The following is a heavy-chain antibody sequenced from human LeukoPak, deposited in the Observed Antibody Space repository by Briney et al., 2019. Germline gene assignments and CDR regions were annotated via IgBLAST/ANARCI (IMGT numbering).Heavy chain of an antibody. CDR2: IYYNVAT. D-gene: IGHD5-24*01. CDR3: ARVRDGYNRNWAY. V-gene: IGHV4-39*02. J-gene: IGHJ4*02. CDR1: GGSISSSIYY. Sequence: SETLSLTCTVSGGSISSSIYYWGWFRQPPGKGLEWIGSIYYNVATYYNSSLKSRVTISVDTSKNHLSLKLSSVTAADTAVYYCARVRDGYNRNWAYWGQGTLITVSS.